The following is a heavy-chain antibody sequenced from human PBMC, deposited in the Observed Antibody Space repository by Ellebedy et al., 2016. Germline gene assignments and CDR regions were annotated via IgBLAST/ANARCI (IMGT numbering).Heavy chain of an antibody. CDR3: ARGGSYGSGSYIYYFDY. Sequence: SETLSLXXTVSGGSISSSTYSGGWIRQPPGKGLEWIGNIYYSGNTYYNPSLKSRITLSIDTSKNQFSLNLSSVTAADTAVYYCARGGSYGSGSYIYYFDYWGQGTLVAVSS. V-gene: IGHV4-39*07. D-gene: IGHD3-10*01. J-gene: IGHJ4*02. CDR2: IYYSGNT. CDR1: GGSISSSTYS.